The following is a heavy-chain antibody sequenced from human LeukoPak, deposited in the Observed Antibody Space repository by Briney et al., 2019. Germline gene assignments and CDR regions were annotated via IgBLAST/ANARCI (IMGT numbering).Heavy chain of an antibody. CDR2: IIPIFGTA. D-gene: IGHD5-24*01. Sequence: SVKVSCKASGVTFSSYAISWVRQAPGQRLEWMGGIIPIFGTANYAQKFQGRVTITADESTSTAYMELSSLRSEDTAVYYCARCKRWLHPYYYYMDVWGKGTTVTVSS. J-gene: IGHJ6*03. CDR1: GVTFSSYA. V-gene: IGHV1-69*13. CDR3: ARCKRWLHPYYYYMDV.